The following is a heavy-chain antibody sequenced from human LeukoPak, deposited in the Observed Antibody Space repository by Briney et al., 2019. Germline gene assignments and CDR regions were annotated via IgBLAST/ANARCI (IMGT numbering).Heavy chain of an antibody. Sequence: SVKVSCKASGGTFTSYAISWVRQAPGQGLEWMGRIILILGIANSAQKFQGRVTITADKSTSTGYMELSSLRSEDTAVYYCARDLGRDYDILTGYFNWFDPWGQGTLVTVSS. J-gene: IGHJ5*02. CDR1: GGTFTSYA. CDR3: ARDLGRDYDILTGYFNWFDP. V-gene: IGHV1-69*04. D-gene: IGHD3-9*01. CDR2: IILILGIA.